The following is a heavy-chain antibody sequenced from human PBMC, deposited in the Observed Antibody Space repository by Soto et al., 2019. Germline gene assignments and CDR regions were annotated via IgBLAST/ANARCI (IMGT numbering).Heavy chain of an antibody. CDR1: GYTFTSYD. D-gene: IGHD3-10*01. CDR2: MNPNSGNT. Sequence: ASVNVSCKASGYTFTSYDINWVRQATGQGLEWMGWMNPNSGNTGYAQKFQGRVTMTRNTSTSTAYMELSSLRSEDTAVYYCAREGITPSDAFDIWGQGTMVTVSS. J-gene: IGHJ3*02. V-gene: IGHV1-8*01. CDR3: AREGITPSDAFDI.